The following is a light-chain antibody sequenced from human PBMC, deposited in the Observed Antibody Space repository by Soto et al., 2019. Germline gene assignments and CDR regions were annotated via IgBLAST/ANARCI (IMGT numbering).Light chain of an antibody. CDR2: GAS. CDR3: QQYGSSGT. V-gene: IGKV3-20*01. J-gene: IGKJ1*01. CDR1: QSVSNNY. Sequence: EIVMTQSPGPLSLSPGERATLSCMASQSVSNNYLAWYQQQPGQAPRLLIYGASNRATGIPDRFSGSGSGTDFTLTVSRLEPGDFAVYYCQQYGSSGTFGQGTKVDIK.